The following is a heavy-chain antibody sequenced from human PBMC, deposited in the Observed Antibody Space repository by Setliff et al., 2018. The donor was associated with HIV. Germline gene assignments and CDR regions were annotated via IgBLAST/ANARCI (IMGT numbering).Heavy chain of an antibody. V-gene: IGHV3-9*01. Sequence: GGSLRLSCAASGFAFYDYAMHWVRQAPGKGLEWVSGSSWNSGSIGYAGSLKGRFTVSRDNAKSSMYLQMNSLRAEDTAVYYCARVPSGSMYLDFWGNGTLVTVAS. J-gene: IGHJ4*01. D-gene: IGHD6-25*01. CDR3: ARVPSGSMYLDF. CDR2: SSWNSGSI. CDR1: GFAFYDYA.